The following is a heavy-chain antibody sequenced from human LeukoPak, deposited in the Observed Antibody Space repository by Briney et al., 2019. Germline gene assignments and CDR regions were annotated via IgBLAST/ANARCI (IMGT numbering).Heavy chain of an antibody. Sequence: ASVKVSCKASGYTFTSYYMHWVRQAPGQGLEWMGIINPSGGSTSYAQKFQGRVTMTRDTSTSTVYMELSSLRSEDTAVYHCARVLAAAGTPLGLDVWGQGTTVTVSS. D-gene: IGHD6-13*01. J-gene: IGHJ6*02. CDR2: INPSGGST. V-gene: IGHV1-46*01. CDR3: ARVLAAAGTPLGLDV. CDR1: GYTFTSYY.